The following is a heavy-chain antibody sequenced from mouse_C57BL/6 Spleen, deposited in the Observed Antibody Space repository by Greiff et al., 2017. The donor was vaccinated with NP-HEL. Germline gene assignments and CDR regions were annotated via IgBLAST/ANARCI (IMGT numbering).Heavy chain of an antibody. CDR3: ARRMMDY. Sequence: DVQLQESGGGLVKPGGSLKLSCAASGFTFSDYGMHWVRQAPEKGLEWVAYISSGSSTIYYADTVKGRFTISRDNAKNTRFLQMTSLRSEDTAMYYCARRMMDYWGQGTSVTVSS. CDR1: GFTFSDYG. CDR2: ISSGSSTI. V-gene: IGHV5-17*01. J-gene: IGHJ4*01.